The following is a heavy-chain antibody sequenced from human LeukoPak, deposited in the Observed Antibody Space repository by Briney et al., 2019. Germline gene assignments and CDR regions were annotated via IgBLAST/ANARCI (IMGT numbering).Heavy chain of an antibody. Sequence: PGGSLRLSCAASGFTFGDYAMHWVRQVPGEGLEWVSLISGDGSMTYYADSVKGRFTISRVNSENSLYLQLNSLTTEDTAFFYCARGGPYYDGSGPLDAWGKGTTVTVSS. D-gene: IGHD3-16*01. CDR3: ARGGPYYDGSGPLDA. CDR1: GFTFGDYA. V-gene: IGHV3-43*02. CDR2: ISGDGSMT. J-gene: IGHJ6*04.